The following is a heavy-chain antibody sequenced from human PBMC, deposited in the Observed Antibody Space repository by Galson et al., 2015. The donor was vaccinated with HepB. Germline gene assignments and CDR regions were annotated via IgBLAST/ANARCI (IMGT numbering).Heavy chain of an antibody. V-gene: IGHV3-20*04. CDR1: GFTFEHFG. D-gene: IGHD2-2*01. J-gene: IGHJ4*02. CDR2: INMKGESR. Sequence: SLRLSCAASGFTFEHFGMSWVRKIPGEGLEWVAGINMKGESRGYADSVKGRFTISRDNAKNSLYLRMNSLTAEATASCYCSRYLRFCSKVSCYPPLDYGGPGTLVTVSS. CDR3: SRYLRFCSKVSCYPPLDY.